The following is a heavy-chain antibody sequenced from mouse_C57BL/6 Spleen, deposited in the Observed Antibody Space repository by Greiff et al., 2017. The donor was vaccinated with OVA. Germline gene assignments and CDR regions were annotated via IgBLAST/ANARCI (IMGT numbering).Heavy chain of an antibody. CDR3: ARWGSLYAMDY. J-gene: IGHJ4*01. CDR2: IHPNSGST. CDR1: GYTFTSYW. Sequence: VKLLESGAELVKPGASVKLSCKASGYTFTSYWMHWVKQRPGQGLEWIGMIHPNSGSTNYNEKFKSKATLTVDKSSSTAYMQLSSLTSEDSAVYYCARWGSLYAMDYWGQGTSVTVSS. V-gene: IGHV1-64*01.